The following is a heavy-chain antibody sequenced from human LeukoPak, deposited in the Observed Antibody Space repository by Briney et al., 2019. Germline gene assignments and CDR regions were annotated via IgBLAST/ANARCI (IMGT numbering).Heavy chain of an antibody. CDR2: ISGSGGGT. J-gene: IGHJ4*02. Sequence: GGSLILSCAASGFTFSSYAMSWVRQAPEKGLEWVSTISGSGGGTYYADYVKGRFTISRDISKNTLYLQMDSLGAEDTAIYYCARDWKTNSFDYWGQGTLVTVSS. CDR3: ARDWKTNSFDY. V-gene: IGHV3-23*01. CDR1: GFTFSSYA. D-gene: IGHD1-1*01.